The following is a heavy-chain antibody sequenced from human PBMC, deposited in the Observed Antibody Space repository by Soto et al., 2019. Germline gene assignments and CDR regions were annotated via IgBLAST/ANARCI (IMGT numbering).Heavy chain of an antibody. Sequence: EVQLFESGGDLVQPGGSLRLSCAATGFTFSDYAMKWVRQTPGKGLEWDSSIGSTGSKIFYADSVKGRFTISRDNSRNTLYWQMNSLRADDTAVYYCAKFKELARSGPDYWGQGTMVTVSS. CDR3: AKFKELARSGPDY. CDR2: IGSTGSKI. CDR1: GFTFSDYA. V-gene: IGHV3-23*01. J-gene: IGHJ4*02. D-gene: IGHD3-10*01.